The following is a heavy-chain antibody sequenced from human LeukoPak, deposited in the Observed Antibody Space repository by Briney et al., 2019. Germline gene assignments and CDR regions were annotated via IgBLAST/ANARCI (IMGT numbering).Heavy chain of an antibody. CDR2: ISGSGGST. D-gene: IGHD2-15*01. V-gene: IGHV3-23*01. Sequence: GGSLRLSCAASGFTSSSYAMSWVRQAPGKGLEWVSAISGSGGSTYYADSVKGRFTISRDNSKNTLYLQMNSLRAEDTAVYYCAKIRYCSGGSCYLGYFDYWGQGTLVTVSS. CDR1: GFTSSSYA. J-gene: IGHJ4*02. CDR3: AKIRYCSGGSCYLGYFDY.